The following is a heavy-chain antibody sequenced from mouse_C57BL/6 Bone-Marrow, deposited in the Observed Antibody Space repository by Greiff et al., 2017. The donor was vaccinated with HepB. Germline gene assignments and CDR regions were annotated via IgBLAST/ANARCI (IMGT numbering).Heavy chain of an antibody. D-gene: IGHD1-1*01. V-gene: IGHV3-6*01. J-gene: IGHJ1*03. Sequence: DVKLVESGPGLVKPSQSLSLTCSVTGYSITSGYYWNWIRQFPGNKLEWMGYISYDGSNNYNPSLKNRISITRDTSKNQFFLKLNSVTTEDTATYSCARGIITTVVAPYWYFDVWGTGTTVTVSS. CDR1: GYSITSGYY. CDR3: ARGIITTVVAPYWYFDV. CDR2: ISYDGSN.